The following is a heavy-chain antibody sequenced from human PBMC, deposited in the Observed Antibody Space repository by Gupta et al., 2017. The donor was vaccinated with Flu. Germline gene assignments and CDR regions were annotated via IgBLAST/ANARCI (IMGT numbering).Heavy chain of an antibody. J-gene: IGHJ4*02. CDR3: ARRGTYYFDF. CDR1: GGSVNVFSYF. Sequence: PLRESGPRLLKPSQTLSLTCSVSGGSVNVFSYFWSWIRQHPEKGLKWIGYDHSNGNTYYNPSLRSRLMMSIDTSKNEFSLEVTSVTAADTAMYYCARRGTYYFDFWGQGARVTVSS. D-gene: IGHD1-7*01. CDR2: DHSNGNT. V-gene: IGHV4-31*03.